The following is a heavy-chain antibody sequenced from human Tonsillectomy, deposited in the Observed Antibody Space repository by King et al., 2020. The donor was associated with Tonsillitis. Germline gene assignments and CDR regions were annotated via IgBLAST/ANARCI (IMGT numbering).Heavy chain of an antibody. J-gene: IGHJ4*02. V-gene: IGHV1-2*02. CDR3: ARDLWTYSSGWPLSDY. CDR1: GYTFTGYY. D-gene: IGHD6-19*01. Sequence: QLVQTGAEVKKPGASVKVSCKASGYTFTGYYIRWVRQAPGQGLEWMGWINPNSGGTNYAQKFQGRVTMTRDTSISTAYMELSRLRSDDTAVYYCARDLWTYSSGWPLSDYWGQGTLVTVSS. CDR2: INPNSGGT.